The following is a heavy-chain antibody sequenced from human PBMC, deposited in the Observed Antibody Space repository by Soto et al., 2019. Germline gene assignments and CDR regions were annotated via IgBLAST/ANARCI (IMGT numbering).Heavy chain of an antibody. Sequence: QVQLVQSGAEVKKPGSSVQVSCKASGGTFSSYAISWVRQAPGQGLEWLGGFIPIFGTANYAQEFQGRVTITADESTSSAYMELSSLRSEDTAVDYCARSSRVLPAAPDWFDPWGQGTLVTVSS. CDR3: ARSSRVLPAAPDWFDP. D-gene: IGHD2-2*01. CDR2: FIPIFGTA. J-gene: IGHJ5*02. V-gene: IGHV1-69*01. CDR1: GGTFSSYA.